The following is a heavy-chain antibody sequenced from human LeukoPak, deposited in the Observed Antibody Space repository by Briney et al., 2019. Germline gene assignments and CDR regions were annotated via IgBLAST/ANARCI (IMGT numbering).Heavy chain of an antibody. CDR3: LVIASAGTGY. CDR2: IKQDGSEK. V-gene: IGHV3-7*01. Sequence: PGGSLRLSCAASGFTFSSYWMSWVRQAPGKGLEWVANIKQDGSEKYYVDSVKGRFTISRDNAKNPLFLQMNSLRAEDTAVYYCLVIASAGTGYWGQGTLVTVSS. CDR1: GFTFSSYW. D-gene: IGHD6-13*01. J-gene: IGHJ4*02.